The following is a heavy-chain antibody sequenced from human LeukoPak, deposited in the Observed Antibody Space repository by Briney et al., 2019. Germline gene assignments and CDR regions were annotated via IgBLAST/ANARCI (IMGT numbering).Heavy chain of an antibody. D-gene: IGHD2-2*01. CDR1: GYTFTGYY. J-gene: IGHJ4*02. V-gene: IGHV1-2*02. CDR2: INPNSGGT. CDR3: AREYQLPWVYFDY. Sequence: ASVKVSCKASGYTFTGYYMHWVRQAPGQGLEWMGWINPNSGGTNYAQKFQGRVTMTRDTSISTAYMELSRLGSDDTAVYYCAREYQLPWVYFDYWGQGTLVTVSS.